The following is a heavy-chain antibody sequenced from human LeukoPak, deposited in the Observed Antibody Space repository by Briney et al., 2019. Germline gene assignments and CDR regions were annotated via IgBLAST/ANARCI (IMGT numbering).Heavy chain of an antibody. V-gene: IGHV4-39*01. CDR3: ARSLRYFDWLCSDCYFRGPEGFDY. J-gene: IGHJ4*02. CDR1: GGSISSSNYY. Sequence: PSETLSLTCTVSGGSISSSNYYWGWIRQPPGKGLEWIGSIYYSGSTYYNPSLKSRVTISVDTSKNQFSLKLSSVTAADTAVYYCARSLRYFDWLCSDCYFRGPEGFDYWGQGTLVTVSS. D-gene: IGHD3-9*01. CDR2: IYYSGST.